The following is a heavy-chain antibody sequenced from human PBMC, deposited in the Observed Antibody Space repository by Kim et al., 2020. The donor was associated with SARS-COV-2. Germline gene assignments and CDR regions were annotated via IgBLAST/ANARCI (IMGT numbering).Heavy chain of an antibody. D-gene: IGHD3-22*01. CDR1: GYTFTSYG. CDR3: ARGRPGFYYDSSGPSSYYYGMDV. V-gene: IGHV1-18*01. Sequence: ASVKVSCKASGYTFTSYGISWVRQAPGQGLEWMGWISAYNGNTNYAQKLQGRVTMTTDTSTSTAYMELRSLRSDDTAVYYCARGRPGFYYDSSGPSSYYYGMDVWGQGTTVTVSS. CDR2: ISAYNGNT. J-gene: IGHJ6*02.